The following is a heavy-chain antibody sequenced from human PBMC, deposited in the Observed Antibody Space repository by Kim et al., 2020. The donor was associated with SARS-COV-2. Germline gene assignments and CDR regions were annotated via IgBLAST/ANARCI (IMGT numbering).Heavy chain of an antibody. Sequence: SETLSLTCGGYGSLSGYYWSWIRQAPGKGLEWIGEINQSGNTNYNPSLKCRVAMSIDMSKRQLSLKLRSLSAADTAVYYCARIKSSVSFTSESRGSPGSCKMIGYYGLDVWGRGATDVVSA. CDR1: GSLSGYY. J-gene: IGHJ6*01. CDR3: ARIKSSVSFTSESRGSPGSCKMIGYYGLDV. D-gene: IGHD3-22*01. V-gene: IGHV4-34*01. CDR2: INQSGNT.